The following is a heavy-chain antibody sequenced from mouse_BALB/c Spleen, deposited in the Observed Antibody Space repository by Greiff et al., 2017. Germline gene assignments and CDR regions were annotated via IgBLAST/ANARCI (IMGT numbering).Heavy chain of an antibody. CDR1: GYSITSGYY. D-gene: IGHD1-1*01. V-gene: IGHV3-6*02. CDR3: ARESSDAMDY. J-gene: IGHJ4*01. Sequence: EVHLVESGPGLVKPSQSLSPTCSVTGYSITSGYYWNWIRQFPGNKLEWMGYISYDGSNNYNPSLKNRISITRDTSKNQFFLKLNSVTTEDTATYYCARESSDAMDYWGQGTSVTVSS. CDR2: ISYDGSN.